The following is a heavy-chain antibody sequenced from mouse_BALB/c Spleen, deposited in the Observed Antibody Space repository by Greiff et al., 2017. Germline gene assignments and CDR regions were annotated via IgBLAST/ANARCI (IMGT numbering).Heavy chain of an antibody. CDR3: ARSLLRAYGFAY. V-gene: IGHV1-82*01. D-gene: IGHD1-1*01. Sequence: QVQLKQSGPELVKPGASVKISCKASGYAFSSSWMNWVKQRPGQGLEWIGRIYPGDGDTNYNGKFKGKATLTADKSSSTAYMQLSSLTSVDSAVYFCARSLLRAYGFAYWGQGTLVTVSA. CDR1: GYAFSSSW. J-gene: IGHJ3*01. CDR2: IYPGDGDT.